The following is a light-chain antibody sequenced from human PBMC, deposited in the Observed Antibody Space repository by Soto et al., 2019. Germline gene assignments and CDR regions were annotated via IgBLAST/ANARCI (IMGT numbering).Light chain of an antibody. Sequence: EIVLTQSPGTLSLSPGERATLSCRASQSVSSSYLAWYQQKPGQAPRLLIYGASSRATGIPDRFSCSGSGTDFTLTISRLEPEDFAVYYCQQYDSSPMPFGQGTK. J-gene: IGKJ1*01. V-gene: IGKV3-20*01. CDR2: GAS. CDR1: QSVSSSY. CDR3: QQYDSSPMP.